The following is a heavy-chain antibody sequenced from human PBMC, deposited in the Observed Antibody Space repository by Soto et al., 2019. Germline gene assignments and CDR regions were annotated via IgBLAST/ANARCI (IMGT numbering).Heavy chain of an antibody. D-gene: IGHD3-10*01. V-gene: IGHV1-18*01. J-gene: IGHJ6*02. CDR3: AKTMLPGDHFGIDV. CDR2: SSPYNGNT. CDR1: GYSFSSYG. Sequence: HVQLVQSGGEVKKPGASVKVSCKASGYSFSSYGITWVRQAPGQGLEWMGWSSPYNGNTNYAQKLQGRVSMTTDTSTRTAYGELRRLRTGGTAMYFWAKTMLPGDHFGIDVLGPGTTVTVS.